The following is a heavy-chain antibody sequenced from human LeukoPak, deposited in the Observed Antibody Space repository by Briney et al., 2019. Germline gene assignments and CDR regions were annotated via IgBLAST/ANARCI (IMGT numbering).Heavy chain of an antibody. CDR2: IYTRGKT. D-gene: IGHD3-10*01. CDR1: GGSVSSYY. Sequence: SETLSLTCTVSGGSVSSYYWSWIRQPPGKGLEWIGYIYTRGKTNSNPSLKGRVTISGDTSKSQFSLKLSSVTAADTAVYYCARHLHSDGSGSYLNWLDPWGQGILVTVSS. V-gene: IGHV4-4*09. CDR3: ARHLHSDGSGSYLNWLDP. J-gene: IGHJ5*02.